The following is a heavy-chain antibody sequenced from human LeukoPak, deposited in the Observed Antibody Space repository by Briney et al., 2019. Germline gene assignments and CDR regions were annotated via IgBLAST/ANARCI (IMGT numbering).Heavy chain of an antibody. CDR2: IYYSGST. CDR1: GGSISSSSYY. CDR3: ARHVTLAAAGHDAFDI. D-gene: IGHD6-13*01. V-gene: IGHV4-39*01. J-gene: IGHJ3*02. Sequence: PSETLSHTCTVSGGSISSSSYYWGWIRQPPGKGLEWIGSIYYSGSTYYNPSLKSRVTISVDTSKNQFSLKLSSVTAADTAVYYCARHVTLAAAGHDAFDIWGQGTMVTVSS.